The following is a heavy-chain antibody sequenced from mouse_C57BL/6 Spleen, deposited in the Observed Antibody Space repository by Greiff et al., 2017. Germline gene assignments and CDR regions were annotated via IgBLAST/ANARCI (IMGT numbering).Heavy chain of an antibody. CDR3: TRGGYAMDY. CDR1: GFNIKDYY. Sequence: VQLQQSGAELVRPGASVKLSCTASGFNIKDYYMHWVQQRPEQGLEWIGRIEPEDGDTEYAPKFQGKGTMTADTSSNTAYLQLSSLTSEDTAVYYCTRGGYAMDYWGQGTSVTVSS. J-gene: IGHJ4*01. CDR2: IEPEDGDT. V-gene: IGHV14-1*01.